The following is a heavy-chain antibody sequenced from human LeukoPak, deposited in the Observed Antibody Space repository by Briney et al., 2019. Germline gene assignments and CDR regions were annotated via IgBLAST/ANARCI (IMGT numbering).Heavy chain of an antibody. CDR1: GGSISSGSYY. CDR2: IYTSGST. J-gene: IGHJ6*02. Sequence: SQTLSHTCTVSGGSISSGSYYWSWIRQPAGKGLEWIGRIYTSGSTNYNPSLKSRVTISVDTSKNQFSLKLSSVTAADTAVYYCARATGYYYGMDVWGQGTTVTVSS. V-gene: IGHV4-61*02. D-gene: IGHD3-10*01. CDR3: ARATGYYYGMDV.